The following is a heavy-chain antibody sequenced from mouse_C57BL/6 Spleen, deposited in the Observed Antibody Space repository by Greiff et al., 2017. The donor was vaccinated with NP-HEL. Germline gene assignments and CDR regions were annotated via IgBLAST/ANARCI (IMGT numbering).Heavy chain of an antibody. CDR1: GYTFTDYY. V-gene: IGHV1-26*01. CDR3: ARGTTVVAGAMDY. J-gene: IGHJ4*01. D-gene: IGHD1-1*01. Sequence: EVQLQQSGPELVKPGASVKISCKASGYTFTDYYMNWVKQSHGKSLEWIGDINPNNGGTSYNQKFKGKATLTVDKSSSTAYMELRSLTSEDSAVYYCARGTTVVAGAMDYWGQGTSVTVSS. CDR2: INPNNGGT.